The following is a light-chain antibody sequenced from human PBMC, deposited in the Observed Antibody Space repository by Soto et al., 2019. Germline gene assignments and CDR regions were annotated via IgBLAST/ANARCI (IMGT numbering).Light chain of an antibody. V-gene: IGKV1-5*01. CDR2: DAS. J-gene: IGKJ1*01. Sequence: DIQMTQSPSTLSASVGDRVTITCRASQSISKWLAWYQQKPGKAPTLLTFDASTLESGVPSRFSGSGSGTEFTLTISRLQPDDFATYHCQQYSSYRTFGQGTKVDIK. CDR1: QSISKW. CDR3: QQYSSYRT.